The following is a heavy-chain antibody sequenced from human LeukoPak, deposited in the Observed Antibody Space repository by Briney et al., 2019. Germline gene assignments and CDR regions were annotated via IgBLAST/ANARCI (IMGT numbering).Heavy chain of an antibody. J-gene: IGHJ1*01. D-gene: IGHD2-2*01. CDR3: ATLDSTKSVF. CDR2: IKQDGSEE. CDR1: EFRFGRDW. Sequence: PVGSLRLSCVASEFRFGRDWISWVRQAPGKGLEWVACIKQDGSEEYYVGSVRGRFTVSVDNGKNSLYLQTNSLRAEDTARYYCATLDSTKSVFWGRGTAVTVSS. V-gene: IGHV3-7*01.